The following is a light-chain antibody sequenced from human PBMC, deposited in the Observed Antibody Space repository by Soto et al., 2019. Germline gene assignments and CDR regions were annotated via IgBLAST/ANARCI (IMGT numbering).Light chain of an antibody. CDR3: CSFAGSYSYV. V-gene: IGLV2-14*01. CDR1: ASDVGGYNY. J-gene: IGLJ1*01. Sequence: QSALTQPASVSGSPGQSITISCTGTASDVGGYNYVSWYQQHPGKAPKLMIHAVSNRPSGISSRFSGSKSGNTASLTISGLQSEDEADYFCCSFAGSYSYVFGTATKLTVL. CDR2: AVS.